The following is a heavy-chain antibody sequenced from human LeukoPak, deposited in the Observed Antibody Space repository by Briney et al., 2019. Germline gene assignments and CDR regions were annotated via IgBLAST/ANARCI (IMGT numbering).Heavy chain of an antibody. V-gene: IGHV4-59*01. CDR2: IYYSGST. CDR3: ARGDARGYSYGHFHFDH. D-gene: IGHD5-18*01. Sequence: PSETLSLTCTVSGGSISSYYWSWIRQPPGKGLEWIGYIYYSGSTNYNPSLKSRVTISVDTSKNQFSLKLSSVTAADTAVYYCARGDARGYSYGHFHFDHWGHGTLVTVSS. J-gene: IGHJ4*01. CDR1: GGSISSYY.